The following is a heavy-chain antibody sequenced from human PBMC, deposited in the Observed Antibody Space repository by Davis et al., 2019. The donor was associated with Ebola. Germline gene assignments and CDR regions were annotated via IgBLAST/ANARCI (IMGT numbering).Heavy chain of an antibody. CDR1: GFTFSSYW. CDR3: ARQWLLEYAFDI. CDR2: INSDGSST. V-gene: IGHV3-74*01. J-gene: IGHJ3*02. Sequence: GESLKISCAASGFTFSSYWMHWVRQAPGKGLVWVSRINSDGSSTSYADSVKGRFTISRDNAKNTLYLQMNSLRAEDTAVYYCARQWLLEYAFDIWGQGTMVTVSS. D-gene: IGHD3-22*01.